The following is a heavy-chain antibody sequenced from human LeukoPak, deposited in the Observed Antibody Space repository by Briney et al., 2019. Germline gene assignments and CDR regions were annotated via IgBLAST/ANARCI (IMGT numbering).Heavy chain of an antibody. D-gene: IGHD2-8*02. J-gene: IGHJ6*03. Sequence: SETLSLTCTVSGYSISSGYYWGWIRQPPGKGLEWIGSIYHSGSTLYNPSLRSRVTISVDTSKNQFSLQLSSVTAADTAVYYCARVYWSYYYYMDVWGKGTTVTVSS. CDR1: GYSISSGYY. CDR3: ARVYWSYYYYMDV. CDR2: IYHSGST. V-gene: IGHV4-38-2*02.